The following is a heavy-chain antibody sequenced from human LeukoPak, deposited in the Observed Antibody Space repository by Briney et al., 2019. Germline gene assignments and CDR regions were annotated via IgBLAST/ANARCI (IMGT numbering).Heavy chain of an antibody. V-gene: IGHV4-59*01. J-gene: IGHJ4*02. Sequence: SETLSLTCTVSGGSISNYYWSWIRQPPGKGLEWIGYIYYSGSTNYNPSLKSRVTISVDTSKNQFSLKLSSVTAADTAVYYCARANYGFLYYFDYWGQGTLVTVSS. CDR3: ARANYGFLYYFDY. CDR1: GGSISNYY. CDR2: IYYSGST. D-gene: IGHD4/OR15-4a*01.